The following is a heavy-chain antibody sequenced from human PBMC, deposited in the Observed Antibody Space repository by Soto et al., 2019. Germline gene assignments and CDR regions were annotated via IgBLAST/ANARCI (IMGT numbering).Heavy chain of an antibody. V-gene: IGHV3-23*01. D-gene: IGHD3-22*01. CDR2: ISGSGSTI. CDR1: GFTFSSYA. Sequence: GGSLRLSCAASGFTFSSYAVSWVRQAPGKGPEWISSISGSGSTIYYADSVKGRFTISRDNSKNTLYLQMSSLRAEDTAVYYCAKVFYYYDSSGYYYFDYCGQGPLVTVSS. J-gene: IGHJ4*02. CDR3: AKVFYYYDSSGYYYFDY.